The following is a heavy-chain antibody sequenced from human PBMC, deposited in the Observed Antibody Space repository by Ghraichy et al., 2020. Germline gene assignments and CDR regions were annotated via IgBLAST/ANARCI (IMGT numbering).Heavy chain of an antibody. D-gene: IGHD2-2*01. CDR1: GGSISSSSYY. V-gene: IGHV4-39*01. J-gene: IGHJ5*02. Sequence: SETLSLTCTVSGGSISSSSYYWGWIRQPPGKGLEWIGSIYYSGSTYYNPSLKSRVTISVDTSKNQFSLKLSSVTAADTAVYYCARSSCSSTSCYDWGWFDPWGQGTLVTVSS. CDR3: ARSSCSSTSCYDWGWFDP. CDR2: IYYSGST.